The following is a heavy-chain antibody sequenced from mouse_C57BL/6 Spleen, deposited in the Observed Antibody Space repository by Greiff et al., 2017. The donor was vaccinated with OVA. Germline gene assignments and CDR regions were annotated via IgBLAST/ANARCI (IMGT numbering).Heavy chain of an antibody. J-gene: IGHJ4*01. V-gene: IGHV3-6*01. CDR2: ISYDGSN. CDR1: GYSITSGYY. Sequence: EVQLQQSGPGLVKPSQSLSLTCSVTGYSITSGYYWNWIRQFPGNKLEWMGYISYDGSNNYNPSLKNRISITRDTSKNQFFLKLNSVTTEDTATYNCARETGSYAMDYWGQGTSVTVSS. CDR3: ARETGSYAMDY. D-gene: IGHD4-1*01.